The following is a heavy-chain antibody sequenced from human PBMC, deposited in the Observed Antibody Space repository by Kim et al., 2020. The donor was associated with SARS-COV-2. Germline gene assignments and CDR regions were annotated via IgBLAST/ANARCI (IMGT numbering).Heavy chain of an antibody. Sequence: GGSLRLSCTASGFTFADYTMNWVRQAPGKGLEWVGFIRNKVYGGTTGYAASVKGRITISRDDSRSIAYLQMNGLKTEDTAAYYCTRQYSGTYYYYYYMDVWGKGTTVTVSS. D-gene: IGHD1-26*01. CDR2: IRNKVYGGTT. CDR3: TRQYSGTYYYYYYMDV. V-gene: IGHV3-49*04. J-gene: IGHJ6*03. CDR1: GFTFADYT.